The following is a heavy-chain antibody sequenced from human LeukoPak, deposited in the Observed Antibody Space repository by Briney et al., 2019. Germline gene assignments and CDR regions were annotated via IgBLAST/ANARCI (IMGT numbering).Heavy chain of an antibody. V-gene: IGHV3-23*01. J-gene: IGHJ4*02. Sequence: GGSLRLSCGASGFTFSSYAMSWVRQAPGKGLEWVSTINHNGDNTYYADSVKGRFTISRDNFKNTLYLQMNSLRAEDTAVYYCAKALENWGQGTLVTVSS. CDR3: AKALEN. CDR2: INHNGDNT. CDR1: GFTFSSYA.